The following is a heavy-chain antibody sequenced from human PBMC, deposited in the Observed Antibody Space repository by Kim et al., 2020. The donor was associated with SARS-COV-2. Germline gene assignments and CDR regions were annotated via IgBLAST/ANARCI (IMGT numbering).Heavy chain of an antibody. Sequence: SETLSLTCAVYGGSFSGYYWSWIRQPPGKGLEWIGEINHSGSTNYNPSLKSRVTISVDTSKNQFSLKLSSVTAADTAVYYCARRGIAARGAVDYWGQGTLVTVSS. CDR3: ARRGIAARGAVDY. CDR2: INHSGST. J-gene: IGHJ4*02. V-gene: IGHV4-34*01. D-gene: IGHD6-6*01. CDR1: GGSFSGYY.